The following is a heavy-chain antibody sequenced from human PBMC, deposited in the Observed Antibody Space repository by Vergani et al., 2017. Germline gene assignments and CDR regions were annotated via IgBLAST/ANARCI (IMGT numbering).Heavy chain of an antibody. CDR3: AKEHSSGADY. CDR1: GFTFSSYG. J-gene: IGHJ4*02. CDR2: ISYDGSNK. V-gene: IGHV3-30*18. Sequence: VQLLESGGDLVQPGGSLRLSCAASGFTFSSYGMHGVRQAPGKGLEWVAVISYDGSNKYYADSVKGRFTISRDNSKNTLYLQMNSLRAEDTAVYYCAKEHSSGADYWGQGTLVTVSS. D-gene: IGHD6-19*01.